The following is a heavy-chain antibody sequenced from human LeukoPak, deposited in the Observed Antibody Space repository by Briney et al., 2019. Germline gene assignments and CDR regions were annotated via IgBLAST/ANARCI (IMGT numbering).Heavy chain of an antibody. CDR3: AKGSTRYGLGNYYGH. Sequence: GGCLRLSCAASRFTFSSYGMSWGRQAPGKGLEWASAIGGSGVSTYYADSVKGRFTISRDNSKNTLYLQMNSLRAEDTAVYYCAKGSTRYGLGNYYGHWGQGTLVTVSS. J-gene: IGHJ4*02. V-gene: IGHV3-23*01. CDR1: RFTFSSYG. D-gene: IGHD3-10*01. CDR2: IGGSGVST.